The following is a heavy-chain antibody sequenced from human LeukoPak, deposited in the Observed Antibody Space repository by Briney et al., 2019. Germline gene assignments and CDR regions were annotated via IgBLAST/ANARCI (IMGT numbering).Heavy chain of an antibody. D-gene: IGHD4-17*01. V-gene: IGHV4-34*01. CDR3: ARNGDYYYYGMDV. J-gene: IGHJ6*02. Sequence: PSETLSLTCTVSGGSSSGYYWSWIRQPPGKGLEWIGEINHSGSTNYNPSLKSRVTISVDTSKNQFSLKLSSVTAADTAVYYCARNGDYYYYGMDVWGQGTTVTVSS. CDR1: GGSSSGYY. CDR2: INHSGST.